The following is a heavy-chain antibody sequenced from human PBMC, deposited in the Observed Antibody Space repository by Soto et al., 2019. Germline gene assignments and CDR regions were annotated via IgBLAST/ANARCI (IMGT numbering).Heavy chain of an antibody. CDR1: GGSISSGDYY. CDR2: IYYSGST. Sequence: LSLTCTVSGGSISSGDYYWSWIRQPPGKGLEWIGYIYYSGSTYYNPSLKSRVTISVDTSKNQFSLKLSSVTAADTAVYYCARAIDYGGNFFYYYGMDVWGQGTTVTVSS. CDR3: ARAIDYGGNFFYYYGMDV. J-gene: IGHJ6*02. D-gene: IGHD4-17*01. V-gene: IGHV4-30-4*01.